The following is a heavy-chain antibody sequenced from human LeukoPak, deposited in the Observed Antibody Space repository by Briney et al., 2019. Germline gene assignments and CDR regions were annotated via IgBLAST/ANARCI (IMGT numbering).Heavy chain of an antibody. CDR1: GYTSTGYY. J-gene: IGHJ4*02. D-gene: IGHD3-10*01. CDR2: INPNSGGT. V-gene: IGHV1-2*02. Sequence: ASVKVSCKASGYTSTGYYMHWVRQAPGQGLEWMGWINPNSGGTNYAQKFQGRVTMTRDTSISTAYMELSRLRSDDTAVYYCARVYGSGSYYYDYWGQGTLVTVSS. CDR3: ARVYGSGSYYYDY.